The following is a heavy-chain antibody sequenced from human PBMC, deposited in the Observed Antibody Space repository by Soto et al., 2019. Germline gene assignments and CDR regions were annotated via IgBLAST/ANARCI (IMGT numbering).Heavy chain of an antibody. V-gene: IGHV4-59*01. CDR3: ARPIFEYSPADAFDI. CDR1: GGSISSYY. CDR2: IYYSGST. J-gene: IGHJ3*02. D-gene: IGHD3-9*01. Sequence: SETLSLTCTVSGGSISSYYWSWIRQPPGKGLEWIGYIYYSGSTNYNPSLKSRVTISVDTSKNQFSLKLSSVTAADTAVYYCARPIFEYSPADAFDIWGQGTMVTVSS.